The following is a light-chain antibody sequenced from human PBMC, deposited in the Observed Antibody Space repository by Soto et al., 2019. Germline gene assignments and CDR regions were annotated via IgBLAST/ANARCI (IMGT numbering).Light chain of an antibody. V-gene: IGKV3-20*01. CDR2: RAS. CDR3: QQYGSSPLT. J-gene: IGKJ4*01. CDR1: QSVSSDY. Sequence: EVVLTQSPGTLSFSLGERAALSCRASQSVSSDYVAWYRQKPGQVPTVLIYRASTRATGIPDRFSGSGSGTDFTLTISRVEPEDFAVYYCQQYGSSPLTFGGGTKVDI.